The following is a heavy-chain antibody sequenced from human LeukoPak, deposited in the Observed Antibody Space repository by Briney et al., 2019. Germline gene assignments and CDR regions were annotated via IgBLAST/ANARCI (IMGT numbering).Heavy chain of an antibody. J-gene: IGHJ6*03. CDR2: MNPNSGNT. D-gene: IGHD3-3*01. CDR3: ARAGRASYYDFWSGSVHYYYMDV. CDR1: GYTFTGYY. V-gene: IGHV1-8*03. Sequence: ASVKVSCKASGYTFTGYYMHWVRQAPGQGLEWMGWMNPNSGNTGYAQKFQGRVTITRNTSISTAYMELSSLRSEDTAVYYCARAGRASYYDFWSGSVHYYYMDVWGKGTTVTVSS.